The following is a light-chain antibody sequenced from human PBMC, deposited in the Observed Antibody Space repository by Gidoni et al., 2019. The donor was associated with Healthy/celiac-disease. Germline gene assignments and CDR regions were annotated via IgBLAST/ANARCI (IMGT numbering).Light chain of an antibody. J-gene: IGKJ5*01. V-gene: IGKV1-9*01. CDR3: QQLNSYPPTT. CDR2: AAS. Sequence: IQLTQSPSFLSSSVGDRVTITCRASQGISSYLALYQQKPGKAPKILIYAASTLQSGGPSRFSGSGSGTEFTLTISSLQPEDFATDYCQQLNSYPPTTFXQXKRLXIK. CDR1: QGISSY.